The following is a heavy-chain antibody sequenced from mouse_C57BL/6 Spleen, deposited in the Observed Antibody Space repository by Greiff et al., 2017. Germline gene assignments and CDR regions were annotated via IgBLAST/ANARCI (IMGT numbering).Heavy chain of an antibody. J-gene: IGHJ3*01. V-gene: IGHV1-81*01. D-gene: IGHD2-1*01. CDR2: IYPRSGNT. CDR3: AGGRDGNYKFAY. CDR1: GYTFTSYG. Sequence: QVQLQQSGAELARPGASVKLSCKASGYTFTSYGISWVKQRTGQGLEWIGEIYPRSGNTYYNEKFKGKATLTADKSSSTAYMELRSLTSEDSAVYFWAGGRDGNYKFAYWGQGTLVTVSA.